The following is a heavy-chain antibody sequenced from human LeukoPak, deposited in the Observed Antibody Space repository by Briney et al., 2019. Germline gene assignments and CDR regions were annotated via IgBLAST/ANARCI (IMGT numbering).Heavy chain of an antibody. J-gene: IGHJ6*02. D-gene: IGHD2-2*01. CDR1: GYTFTSYG. CDR3: ARMGYCSSTSCSWGGYYYYYYGMDV. V-gene: IGHV1-18*01. Sequence: ASVKVSCKASGYTFTSYGISWVRQAPGQGLEWMGWISAYNGNTNYAQKLQGRVTMTTDTSTSTAYMELRSLRSDDTAVYYCARMGYCSSTSCSWGGYYYYYYGMDVWGQGTTVTVSS. CDR2: ISAYNGNT.